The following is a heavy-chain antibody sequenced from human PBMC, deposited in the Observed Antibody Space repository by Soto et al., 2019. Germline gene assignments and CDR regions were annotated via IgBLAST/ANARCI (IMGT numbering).Heavy chain of an antibody. J-gene: IGHJ4*02. CDR2: ISSSSSTI. V-gene: IGHV3-48*02. CDR1: GFTFSNYA. CDR3: ARESPVTTYFDY. Sequence: EVRLVESGGGLVQPGGSLRLSSAASGFTFSNYAMNWVRQAPGKGLEWVSFISSSSSTINYADSVKGRFTISRDNAKNSLYLQMNSLRDEDTAVYYCARESPVTTYFDYWGQGTLVSVSS. D-gene: IGHD4-17*01.